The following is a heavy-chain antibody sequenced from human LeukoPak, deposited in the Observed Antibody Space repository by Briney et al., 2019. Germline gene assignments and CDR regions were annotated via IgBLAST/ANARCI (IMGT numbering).Heavy chain of an antibody. CDR3: ARGYYEIYYMDV. Sequence: GGSLRLSCAVSGFTFSSYGMHWVRQAPGKGLEWVAVIWYDGSNKYYADSVKGRFTISRDNSKNTLYLQMNSLRAEDTAVYYCARGYYEIYYMDVWGKGTTVTVSS. CDR1: GFTFSSYG. J-gene: IGHJ6*03. CDR2: IWYDGSNK. D-gene: IGHD3-22*01. V-gene: IGHV3-33*01.